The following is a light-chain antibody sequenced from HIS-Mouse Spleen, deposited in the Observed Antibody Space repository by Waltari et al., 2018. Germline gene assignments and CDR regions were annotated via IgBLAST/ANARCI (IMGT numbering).Light chain of an antibody. CDR3: QSYDSSLSDHYV. Sequence: QSVLTQPPSVSGAPGQRVTISCPGSSSHIGAGYDVHWYQQLPGTAPKLLLYGNSNRPSGVPDRFSGSKSGTSASLAITGLQAEDEADYYCQSYDSSLSDHYVFGTGTKVTVL. CDR1: SSHIGAGYD. CDR2: GNS. J-gene: IGLJ1*01. V-gene: IGLV1-40*01.